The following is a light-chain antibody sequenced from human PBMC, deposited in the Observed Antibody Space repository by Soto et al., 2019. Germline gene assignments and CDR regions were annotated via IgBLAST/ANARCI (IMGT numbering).Light chain of an antibody. CDR1: QSLSSN. Sequence: EVVRTQSPATLSVSRGEGATLSCRASQSLSSNLAWYQQNPGHAPRLLIYGASTSAAAIPARFSGSGSGTDFTLTIPSLQSEDFGVYYCHQHNHWCTFGQGTKVDI. V-gene: IGKV3-15*01. J-gene: IGKJ1*01. CDR2: GAS. CDR3: HQHNHWCT.